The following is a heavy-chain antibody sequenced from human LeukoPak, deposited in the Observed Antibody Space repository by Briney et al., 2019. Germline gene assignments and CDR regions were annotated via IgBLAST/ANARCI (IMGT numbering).Heavy chain of an antibody. CDR3: ARDLEMAPY. J-gene: IGHJ4*02. Sequence: ASVKVSCKASGYTFTSYDINWVRQATGQGLEWMGWMNPNSGNTGYVQKFQGRVTITADESTSTAYMELSSLRSEDTAVYYCARDLEMAPYWGQGTLVTVSS. CDR1: GYTFTSYD. CDR2: MNPNSGNT. V-gene: IGHV1-8*03. D-gene: IGHD5-24*01.